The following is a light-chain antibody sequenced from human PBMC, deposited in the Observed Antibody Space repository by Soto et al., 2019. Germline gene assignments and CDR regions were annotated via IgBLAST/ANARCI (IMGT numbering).Light chain of an antibody. V-gene: IGKV3-20*01. CDR1: QNVDITY. CDR2: GAS. CDR3: QYHGSPPYI. J-gene: IGKJ2*01. Sequence: EIVLTQSPGTLSLSPGERATLSCGATQNVDITYFTWYQQRPGQAPRLLMFGASSRATGIPDRFSGSGSGTDFTLTISRLEPEDFAVYYCQYHGSPPYIFGQGTKVDIK.